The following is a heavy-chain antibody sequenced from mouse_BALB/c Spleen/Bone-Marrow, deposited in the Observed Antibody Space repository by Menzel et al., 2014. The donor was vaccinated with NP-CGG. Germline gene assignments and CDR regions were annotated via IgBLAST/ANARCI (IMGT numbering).Heavy chain of an antibody. CDR1: GFNIKDTY. V-gene: IGHV14-3*02. CDR3: ARWEYYAMDY. CDR2: IDPANGNT. J-gene: IGHJ4*01. D-gene: IGHD4-1*01. Sequence: EVQLQQSGAELVKPGASVKLSCTASGFNIKDTYMHWVKQRPEQGLEWIGRIDPANGNTKYDPKFQGKATITADSSSNTAYLQLSSLTSEDTAVYYCARWEYYAMDYWGQGTSVTVSS.